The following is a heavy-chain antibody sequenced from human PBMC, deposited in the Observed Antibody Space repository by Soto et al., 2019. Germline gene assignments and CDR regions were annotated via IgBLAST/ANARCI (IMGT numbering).Heavy chain of an antibody. J-gene: IGHJ3*02. CDR3: ARDPSVFGVVMYAFDI. Sequence: SVKVSCKASGGTFSSYTISWVRQAPGQGLEWMGRIIPILGIANYAQKFQGRVTITADKSTSTAYMELSSLRSEDTAVYYCARDPSVFGVVMYAFDIWGQGTMVTVSS. V-gene: IGHV1-69*04. D-gene: IGHD3-3*01. CDR1: GGTFSSYT. CDR2: IIPILGIA.